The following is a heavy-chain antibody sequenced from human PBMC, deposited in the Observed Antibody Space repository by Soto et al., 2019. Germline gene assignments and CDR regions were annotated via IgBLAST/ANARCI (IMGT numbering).Heavy chain of an antibody. J-gene: IGHJ4*02. CDR1: GGTFSSYT. V-gene: IGHV1-69*08. D-gene: IGHD6-19*01. Sequence: QVQLVQSGAEVKKPGSSVKVSCKASGGTFSSYTISWVRQAPGQGLEWMGRIIPILGIANYAQKFQGRVTITADKSTSTAYMELSSLRSEDTAVYYCARDKAVAGISLAYWGQGTLVTVSS. CDR3: ARDKAVAGISLAY. CDR2: IIPILGIA.